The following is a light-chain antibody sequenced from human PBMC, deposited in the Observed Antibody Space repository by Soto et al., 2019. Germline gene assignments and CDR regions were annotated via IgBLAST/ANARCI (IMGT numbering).Light chain of an antibody. CDR3: SSSTRSDTVI. V-gene: IGLV2-14*01. CDR2: EVS. J-gene: IGLJ2*01. CDR1: SSDVGGYNY. Sequence: QSALTQPASVSASPGQSITISCTGTSSDVGGYNYVSWFQHHPGKAPKLIIYEVSNRPSGVSNRFSGSKSGNTASLTISGLQAEDEADYYCSSSTRSDTVIFGGGTKVTVL.